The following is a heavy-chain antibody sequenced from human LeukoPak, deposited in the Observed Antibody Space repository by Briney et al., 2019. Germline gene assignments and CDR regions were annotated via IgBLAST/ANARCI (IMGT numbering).Heavy chain of an antibody. CDR2: ISVYNGNT. J-gene: IGHJ4*02. CDR3: SRVGPTGVSFDY. Sequence: ASVKVSCRASGYTFTNYGIGWVRQAPGQGLEWMGWISVYNGNTNFAHNLQGRVTMTRDTSTSTAYMELRSLRSDDTAVYYCSRVGPTGVSFDYWGQGSLVTVSS. V-gene: IGHV1-18*01. D-gene: IGHD1-26*01. CDR1: GYTFTNYG.